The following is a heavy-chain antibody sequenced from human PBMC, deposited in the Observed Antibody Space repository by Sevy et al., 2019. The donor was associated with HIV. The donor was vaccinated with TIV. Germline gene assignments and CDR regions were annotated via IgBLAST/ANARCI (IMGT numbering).Heavy chain of an antibody. CDR3: ARAGIAAAEGTSNVLNYYYYGMDV. Sequence: SETLSLTCTVSGGSISSYYWSWIRQPPGKGLEWIGYIYYSGSTNYNPSLKSRVTISVDTSKNQFSLKLSSVTAADTAVYYCARAGIAAAEGTSNVLNYYYYGMDVWGQGTTVTVSS. CDR1: GGSISSYY. D-gene: IGHD6-13*01. V-gene: IGHV4-59*13. CDR2: IYYSGST. J-gene: IGHJ6*02.